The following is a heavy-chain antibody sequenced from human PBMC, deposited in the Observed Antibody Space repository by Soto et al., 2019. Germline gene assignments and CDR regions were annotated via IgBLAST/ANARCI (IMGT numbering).Heavy chain of an antibody. D-gene: IGHD3-10*01. Sequence: GGSLRLSCAASGFTFSSYAMHWVRQAPGKGLEWVAVISYDGSNKYYADSVKGRFTISRDNSKNTLYLQMNSLRAEDTAVYYCANSMVRGARGYYYYGMDVWGQGTTVTVSS. CDR1: GFTFSSYA. CDR2: ISYDGSNK. CDR3: ANSMVRGARGYYYYGMDV. J-gene: IGHJ6*02. V-gene: IGHV3-30-3*01.